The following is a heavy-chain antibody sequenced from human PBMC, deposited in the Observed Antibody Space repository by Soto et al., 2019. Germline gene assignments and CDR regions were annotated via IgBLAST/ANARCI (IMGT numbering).Heavy chain of an antibody. CDR3: ARDKSPKLNYDFWSGPPGYYYGMDV. CDR1: GGTFSSYA. D-gene: IGHD3-3*01. Sequence: SVKVSCKASGGTFSSYAISWVRQAPGQGLEWMGGIIPIFGTANYAQKFQGRVTITADESTSTAYMELSSLRSEDTAVYYCARDKSPKLNYDFWSGPPGYYYGMDVWGQGTTVTVSS. J-gene: IGHJ6*02. CDR2: IIPIFGTA. V-gene: IGHV1-69*13.